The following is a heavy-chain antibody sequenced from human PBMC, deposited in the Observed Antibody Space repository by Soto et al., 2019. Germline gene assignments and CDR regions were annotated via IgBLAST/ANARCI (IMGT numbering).Heavy chain of an antibody. CDR1: GGSFTGYY. D-gene: IGHD3-3*01. V-gene: IGHV4-34*01. CDR2: INHSGST. J-gene: IGHJ4*02. Sequence: SETLSLTCAVHGGSFTGYYWSWIRQPPGKGLEWIGEINHSGSTNYNPSLKSRVTISVDTSKNQFSLKLSSVTAADTAVYYCAIDPYYDFWSALYWGQGTLVTVS. CDR3: AIDPYYDFWSALY.